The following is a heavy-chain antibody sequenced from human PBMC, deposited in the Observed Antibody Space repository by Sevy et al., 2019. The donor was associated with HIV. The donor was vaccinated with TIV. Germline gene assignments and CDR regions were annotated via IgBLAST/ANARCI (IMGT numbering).Heavy chain of an antibody. V-gene: IGHV3-33*08. D-gene: IGHD6-13*01. J-gene: IGHJ4*02. CDR2: IWSDGSNI. CDR3: ARNAALDS. Sequence: GGSLRLSCAASGFNFGNYGMHWVRQAPGKGQEWVAVIWSDGSNIFYADSLEGRFTISRDNSKKMVYLQMNSLRAEDTAVYYCARNAALDSWGQGTRVTVSS. CDR1: GFNFGNYG.